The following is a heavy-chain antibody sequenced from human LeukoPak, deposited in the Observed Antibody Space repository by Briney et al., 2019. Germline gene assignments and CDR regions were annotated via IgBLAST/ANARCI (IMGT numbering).Heavy chain of an antibody. D-gene: IGHD1-14*01. CDR3: ARDRYGNYFDY. V-gene: IGHV4-34*01. Sequence: SETLSLTCAVYGGSFSGYYWSWIRQPPGKGLEWIGEINHSGSTNYNPSLKSRVTISVDTSKNQFSLKVRSETAADTAVYYCARDRYGNYFDYWSQGTLVTVSS. J-gene: IGHJ4*02. CDR2: INHSGST. CDR1: GGSFSGYY.